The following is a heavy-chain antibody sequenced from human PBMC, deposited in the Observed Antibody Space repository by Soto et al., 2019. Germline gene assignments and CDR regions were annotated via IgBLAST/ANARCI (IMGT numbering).Heavy chain of an antibody. CDR1: GFTFSSYA. Sequence: GGSLRLSCAASGFTFSSYAMHWVRQAPGKGLEWVAVISYDGSNKYYADSVKGRFTISRDNSKNTLYLQMNSLRAEDTAVYYCARGGSGYLDYYYGMDVWGQGTTVTVSS. CDR2: ISYDGSNK. J-gene: IGHJ6*02. D-gene: IGHD5-12*01. CDR3: ARGGSGYLDYYYGMDV. V-gene: IGHV3-30*04.